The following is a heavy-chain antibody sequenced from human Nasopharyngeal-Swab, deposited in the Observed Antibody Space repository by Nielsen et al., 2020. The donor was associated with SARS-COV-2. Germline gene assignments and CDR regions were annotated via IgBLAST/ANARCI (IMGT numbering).Heavy chain of an antibody. CDR3: ARGPSSSRFDP. D-gene: IGHD6-13*01. CDR1: GFTFSDYY. V-gene: IGHV3-11*01. J-gene: IGHJ5*02. Sequence: GGPLRLPCVGSGFTFSDYYMSWIRQAPGKGLEWVSYISDSGTTMYADSVKGRFTISRDNARKSVYLQLNSLRAEDTAVYYCARGPSSSRFDPWGQGSLVTVSS. CDR2: ISDSGTTM.